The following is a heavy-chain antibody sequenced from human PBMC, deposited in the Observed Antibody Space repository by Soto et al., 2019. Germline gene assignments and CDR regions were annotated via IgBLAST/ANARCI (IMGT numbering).Heavy chain of an antibody. CDR3: ARGYSSGDY. V-gene: IGHV3-21*01. CDR1: GFIFSSYT. Sequence: EVQLVESGGGLVKPGGSLRLSCAASGFIFSSYTMSWVRQAPGEGLEWVSSISSCSSYIYYADSVKGRFTISRDNAKNSLYLQMKSLRAEDTAVYYCARGYSSGDYWGQGTLVTVSS. J-gene: IGHJ4*02. D-gene: IGHD6-19*01. CDR2: ISSCSSYI.